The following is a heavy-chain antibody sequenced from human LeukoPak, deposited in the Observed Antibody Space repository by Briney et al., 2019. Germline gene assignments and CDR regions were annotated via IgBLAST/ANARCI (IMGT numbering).Heavy chain of an antibody. CDR1: GGSISSSSYY. J-gene: IGHJ5*02. CDR2: IYYSGST. V-gene: IGHV4-39*01. CDR3: ARLLGSGRQQRYNWFDP. Sequence: SETLSLTCTVSGGSISSSSYYWGWIRQPPGEGLEWIGSIYYSGSTYYNPSLKSRVTISVDTSKNQFSLKLSSVTAADTAVYYCARLLGSGRQQRYNWFDPWGQGTLVTVSS. D-gene: IGHD6-19*01.